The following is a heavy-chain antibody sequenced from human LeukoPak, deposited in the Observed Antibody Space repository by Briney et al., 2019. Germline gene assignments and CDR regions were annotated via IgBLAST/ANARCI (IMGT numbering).Heavy chain of an antibody. CDR1: GFTFSSYS. Sequence: GGSLRLSCAASGFTFSSYSMNWVRQAPGKGLEWVSYISSSSSTIYYADSVKGRFTISRDNAKNSLYLQMNTLRAEDTAVYYCARAVIVVVPLSFDPWGQGTLVTVSS. V-gene: IGHV3-48*01. CDR2: ISSSSSTI. CDR3: ARAVIVVVPLSFDP. D-gene: IGHD2-2*01. J-gene: IGHJ5*02.